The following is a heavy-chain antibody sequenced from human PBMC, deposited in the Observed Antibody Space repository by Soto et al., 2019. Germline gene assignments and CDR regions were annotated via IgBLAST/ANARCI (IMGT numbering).Heavy chain of an antibody. D-gene: IGHD2-21*02. J-gene: IGHJ5*02. CDR3: VVGLCGGDRDWFDL. CDR1: GYTFTSYA. V-gene: IGHV1-3*01. Sequence: ASVKVSCKASGYTFTSYAIHWVRQAPGQRLEWMGWINAGNGNTKYSQKFQGRVTITRDTSASTAYMELSSLRSEDTAVYYCVVGLCGGDRDWFDLWGRGSLV. CDR2: INAGNGNT.